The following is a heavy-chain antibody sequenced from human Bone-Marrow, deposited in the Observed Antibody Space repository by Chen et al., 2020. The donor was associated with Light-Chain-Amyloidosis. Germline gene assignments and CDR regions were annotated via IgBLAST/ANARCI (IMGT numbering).Heavy chain of an antibody. CDR2: ISGSGGST. V-gene: IGHV3-23*01. CDR3: AKDGMYSMSGYYYGMDV. J-gene: IGHJ6*02. CDR1: GFTFSSYA. Sequence: EVQLLESGGGLVQPGGSLRPSCAASGFTFSSYAMSWVRQATGKGLEWVSAISGSGGSTYYADSVKGRFTISRDNSKNTLYLQMNSLRAEDTAVYYCAKDGMYSMSGYYYGMDVWGQGTTVTVSS. D-gene: IGHD2-8*01.